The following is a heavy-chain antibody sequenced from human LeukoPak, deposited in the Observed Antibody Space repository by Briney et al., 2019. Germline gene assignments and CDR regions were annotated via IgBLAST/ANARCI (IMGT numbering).Heavy chain of an antibody. CDR1: GYTFTSHD. J-gene: IGHJ4*02. Sequence: ASVKVSCKASGYTFTSHDINWVRQAPGQGLEWIGWISAYNGNANYAHNLQGRVTMTTDTSTSTAYVELRGLTSDDTAVYYCAREAASGVYFAYWAQGPLVPLSS. CDR2: ISAYNGNA. D-gene: IGHD2-8*02. CDR3: AREAASGVYFAY. V-gene: IGHV1-18*01.